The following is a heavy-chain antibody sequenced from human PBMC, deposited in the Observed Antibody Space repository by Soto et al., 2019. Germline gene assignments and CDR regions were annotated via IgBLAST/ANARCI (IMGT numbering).Heavy chain of an antibody. CDR1: GFSFKKNG. V-gene: IGHV3-30*03. CDR3: SSCRHWDESSGQGL. CDR2: ILEEGSKK. J-gene: IGHJ4*02. D-gene: IGHD3-22*01. Sequence: PGGSLRLSCSASGFSFKKNGMYWFRQAPGKGLERVAVILEEGSKKYYADSVNGRFSMSRETSENILFLQMNNLRVEDTALYYCSSCRHWDESSGQGLWRQGTLVSVSS.